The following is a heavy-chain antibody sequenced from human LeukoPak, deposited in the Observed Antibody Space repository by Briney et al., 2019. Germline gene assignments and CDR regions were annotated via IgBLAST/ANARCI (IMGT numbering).Heavy chain of an antibody. V-gene: IGHV1-18*01. J-gene: IGHJ6*02. CDR2: ISAYNGNT. D-gene: IGHD3-22*01. CDR1: GYTFTSYG. CDR3: ARDVDYYDTSGYYYGYYYYYGMDV. Sequence: ASVKVSCKASGYTFTSYGISWVRQAPGQGLEWMGWISAYNGNTNYAQKLQVRVTMTTDTSTSTAYMELRSLRSDDTAVYYCARDVDYYDTSGYYYGYYYYYGMDVWGQGTTVTVSS.